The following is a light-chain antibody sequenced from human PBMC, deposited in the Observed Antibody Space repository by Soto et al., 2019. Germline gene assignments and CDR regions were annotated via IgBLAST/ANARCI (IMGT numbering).Light chain of an antibody. J-gene: IGKJ1*01. Sequence: DIQMTQSPSSLSASVEDRVTITCRASQGISNYLAWYQQNPGKVPKLLIYGASTLQSGVPSRFSGSGSGTDFTLTISALQPEDVATYYCQKHDSASWTCGQGTKVEIK. V-gene: IGKV1-27*01. CDR1: QGISNY. CDR2: GAS. CDR3: QKHDSASWT.